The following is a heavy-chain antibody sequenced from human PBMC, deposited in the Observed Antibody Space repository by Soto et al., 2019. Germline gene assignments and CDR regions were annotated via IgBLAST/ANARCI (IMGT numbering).Heavy chain of an antibody. V-gene: IGHV3-33*01. Sequence: QSVGSLRLSCEGSGFPFRSYGIQWVRQAPGKGLEWLGLIWNDGSRAYYADSVKGRFTISRDNSKNTVFLQVSNLRAEDTAVYFCARDQTDSGGYSDSWGQGTLVTVSS. D-gene: IGHD2-15*01. CDR2: IWNDGSRA. J-gene: IGHJ4*02. CDR1: GFPFRSYG. CDR3: ARDQTDSGGYSDS.